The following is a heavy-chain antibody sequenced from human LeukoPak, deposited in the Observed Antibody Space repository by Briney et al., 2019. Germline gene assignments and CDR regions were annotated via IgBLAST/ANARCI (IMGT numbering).Heavy chain of an antibody. Sequence: GGSLSLSCAASGFTFSSYAMNWVRQAPGKGLEWVAFISYDGSNKYYADSVKGRFTISRDNSKNTLYLQMNSLRAEDTAVYYCASQGGLLWFGELSGGMDVWGQGTTVTVSS. D-gene: IGHD3-10*01. V-gene: IGHV3-30-3*01. CDR1: GFTFSSYA. CDR2: ISYDGSNK. CDR3: ASQGGLLWFGELSGGMDV. J-gene: IGHJ6*02.